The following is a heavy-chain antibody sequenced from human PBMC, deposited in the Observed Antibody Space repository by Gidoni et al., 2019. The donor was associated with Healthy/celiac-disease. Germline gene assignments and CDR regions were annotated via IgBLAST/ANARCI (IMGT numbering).Heavy chain of an antibody. Sequence: EVQLVESGGCWVQPGRSLRLSCAACGYTFDDYAMHWVRHAPGKGLEWVSGISLNSGSICYADSVKGRFTISRDNAKNSLYLQMNSLRAEDTALYYCAKDYYDFWSGYSTGWFDPWGQGTLVTVSS. CDR1: GYTFDDYA. CDR3: AKDYYDFWSGYSTGWFDP. CDR2: ISLNSGSI. J-gene: IGHJ5*02. V-gene: IGHV3-9*01. D-gene: IGHD3-3*01.